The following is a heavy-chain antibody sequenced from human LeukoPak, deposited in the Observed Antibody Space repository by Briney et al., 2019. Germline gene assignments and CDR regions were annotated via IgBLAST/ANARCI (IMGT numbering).Heavy chain of an antibody. V-gene: IGHV4-31*03. CDR2: IYYSGST. J-gene: IGHJ6*03. CDR3: ARSGSGSYLPPYYYYYYMDV. D-gene: IGHD1-26*01. Sequence: SQTLSLTCTVSGGSISSGGYYWSWIRQHPGKGLEWIGYIYYSGSTYYNPSLKSRVTISVDTSKNQFSLKLSSVTAADTAVYYCARSGSGSYLPPYYYYYYMDVWGKGTTVTVSS. CDR1: GGSISSGGYY.